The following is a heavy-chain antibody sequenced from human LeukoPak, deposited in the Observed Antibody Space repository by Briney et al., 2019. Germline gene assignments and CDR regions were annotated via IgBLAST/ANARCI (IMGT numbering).Heavy chain of an antibody. CDR1: GFTFSIYS. J-gene: IGHJ4*02. V-gene: IGHV3-21*01. D-gene: IGHD6-19*01. CDR2: ISSSSNYI. CDR3: ARGGVWIEVTGTGGFDY. Sequence: GGSLRLSCAATGFTFSIYSMNWVRQAPGKGLEWVSSISSSSNYIFYADSVKGRYPISRDNAKNSLYLQMSSLRVEDTAVYYCARGGVWIEVTGTGGFDYWGEGTLVTVSS.